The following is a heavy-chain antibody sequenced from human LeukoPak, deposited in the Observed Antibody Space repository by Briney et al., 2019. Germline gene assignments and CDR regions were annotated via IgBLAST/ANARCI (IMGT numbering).Heavy chain of an antibody. V-gene: IGHV3-23*01. CDR3: AKDLNSGYCSGGSCYSGVNWFDP. CDR2: ISGSGGST. Sequence: PGGSLRLSCAASGFTFSSYAMSWVRQAPGKGLEWVSAISGSGGSTYYADSVKGRFTISRDNSKNTLYLQMNSLRAEDTAVYYCAKDLNSGYCSGGSCYSGVNWFDPWGQGTLVTVSS. CDR1: GFTFSSYA. D-gene: IGHD2-15*01. J-gene: IGHJ5*02.